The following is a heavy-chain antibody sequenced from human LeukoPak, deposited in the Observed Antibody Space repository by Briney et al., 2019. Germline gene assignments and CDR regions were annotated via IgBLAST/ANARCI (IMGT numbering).Heavy chain of an antibody. V-gene: IGHV4-61*02. CDR1: GGSITSGNFY. D-gene: IGHD1-7*01. Sequence: SETLSLTCTVSGGSITSGNFYWSWIRQPAGKGLECIGRIYNTGSTNYNPSLNSPVTISVDRSKNQFSLMLKSVTAADTAVYYCARGVGRSESNYFDPWGQGTQATVSS. CDR2: IYNTGST. J-gene: IGHJ5*02. CDR3: ARGVGRSESNYFDP.